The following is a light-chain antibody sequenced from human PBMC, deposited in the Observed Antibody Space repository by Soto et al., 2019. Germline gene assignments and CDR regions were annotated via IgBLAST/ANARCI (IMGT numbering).Light chain of an antibody. Sequence: VLTQPPSVSGAPGQRVTISCTGSSSNIGAGYDVHWYQQLPGTAPKLLIYGNSNRPSGVPDRFSGSKSGTSASLAITGLQAEDEADYYCQSYDSSLRVVFGGGTKLTVL. CDR2: GNS. V-gene: IGLV1-40*01. CDR3: QSYDSSLRVV. CDR1: SSNIGAGYD. J-gene: IGLJ2*01.